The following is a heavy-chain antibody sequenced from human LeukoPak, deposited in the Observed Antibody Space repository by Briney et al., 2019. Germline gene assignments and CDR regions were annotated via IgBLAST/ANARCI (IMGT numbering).Heavy chain of an antibody. CDR3: ARLNGHYSRGVDY. D-gene: IGHD2-15*01. V-gene: IGHV3-11*01. CDR1: GFTLSDYH. J-gene: IGHJ4*01. CDR2: ISSSAHTM. Sequence: GGSLRLSCEASGFTLSDYHMSWIRQAPGKGLEWVSQISSSAHTMHHANSVKGRFTISRDNAKNSLSLQMNSLRADDTAVYYCARLNGHYSRGVDYRGQGTLVTVSS.